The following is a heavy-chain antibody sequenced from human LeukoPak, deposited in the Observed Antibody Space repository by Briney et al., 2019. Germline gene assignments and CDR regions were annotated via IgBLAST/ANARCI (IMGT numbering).Heavy chain of an antibody. CDR1: TFNFGLYV. D-gene: IGHD5-18*01. CDR3: AKNAGYSCGLYYFDY. CDR2: ISGGGLST. V-gene: IGHV3-23*01. Sequence: GGSLRLSCEASTFNFGLYVMTWARQAPGKGLEWVSGISGGGLSTYYTHSVKGRFTISIDNSKNTVHLQMDSLRAEDWAVYYCAKNAGYSCGLYYFDYWGQGTLVTVSS. J-gene: IGHJ4*02.